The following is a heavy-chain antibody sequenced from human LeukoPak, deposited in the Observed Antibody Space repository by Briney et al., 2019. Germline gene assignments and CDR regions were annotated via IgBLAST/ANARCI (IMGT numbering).Heavy chain of an antibody. CDR3: AREGVGATRAFDI. V-gene: IGHV1-18*01. D-gene: IGHD1-26*01. J-gene: IGHJ3*02. Sequence: ASVKVSCKASGYSFINFGISWVRQAPGQGLEWMAWISPYNGNTKYAQTVQGRVTLTTDTSTTTAYLEVGSLRSDDTAVYFCAREGVGATRAFDIWGQGTMVTVSS. CDR1: GYSFINFG. CDR2: ISPYNGNT.